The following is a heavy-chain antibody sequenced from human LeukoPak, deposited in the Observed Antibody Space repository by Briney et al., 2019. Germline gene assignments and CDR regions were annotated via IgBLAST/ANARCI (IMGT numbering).Heavy chain of an antibody. Sequence: SVKVSCKASGGTFSSYAISWVRQAPGQGLEWMGRIIPILGIANYAQKFQGRVTITADKSTSTAYMELSSLRSEDTAVYYCARKAGLESDGMDVWGQGTTVTVSS. V-gene: IGHV1-69*04. CDR3: ARKAGLESDGMDV. J-gene: IGHJ6*02. CDR1: GGTFSSYA. CDR2: IIPILGIA. D-gene: IGHD3/OR15-3a*01.